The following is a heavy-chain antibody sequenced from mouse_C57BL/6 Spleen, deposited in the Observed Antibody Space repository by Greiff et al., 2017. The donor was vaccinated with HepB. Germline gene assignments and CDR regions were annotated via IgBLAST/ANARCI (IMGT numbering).Heavy chain of an antibody. CDR3: ARGGNWDVGY. CDR1: GYTFTSYS. D-gene: IGHD4-1*01. V-gene: IGHV1-4*01. CDR2: INPSSGYT. J-gene: IGHJ2*01. Sequence: VQLQQSGADLARPGASVKMSCKASGYTFTSYSMHWVHQRPGQGLEWIGYINPSSGYTKYNQKFKDKATLTADKSSTTAYMQLSSLASEDSAVDYWARGGNWDVGYWGQGTTLTVSS.